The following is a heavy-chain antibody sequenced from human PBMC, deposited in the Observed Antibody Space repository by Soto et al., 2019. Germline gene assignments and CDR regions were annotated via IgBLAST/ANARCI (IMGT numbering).Heavy chain of an antibody. V-gene: IGHV4-61*01. CDR1: GGSVSSGSYY. Sequence: TLSLTCTVSGGSVSSGSYYWSWIRQPPGKGLEWIGYIYYSGSTNYNPSLKSRVTISVDTSKNQFSLKLSSVTAADTAVYYCARVPLINSGWYVGYFDYWGQGTLVTVSS. D-gene: IGHD6-19*01. CDR3: ARVPLINSGWYVGYFDY. J-gene: IGHJ4*02. CDR2: IYYSGST.